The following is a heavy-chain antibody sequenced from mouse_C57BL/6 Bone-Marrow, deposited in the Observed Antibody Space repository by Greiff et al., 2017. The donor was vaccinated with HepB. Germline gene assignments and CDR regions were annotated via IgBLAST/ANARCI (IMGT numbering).Heavy chain of an antibody. CDR3: AIYTLDY. J-gene: IGHJ2*01. Sequence: EVKLQESGPGLVKPSQSLSLTCSVTGYSITSGYYWNWIRQFPGNKLEWMGYISYDGSNNYNPSLKNRISITRDTSKNQFFLKLNSVTTEDTATYYCAIYTLDYWGQGTTLTVSS. V-gene: IGHV3-6*01. CDR2: ISYDGSN. CDR1: GYSITSGYY.